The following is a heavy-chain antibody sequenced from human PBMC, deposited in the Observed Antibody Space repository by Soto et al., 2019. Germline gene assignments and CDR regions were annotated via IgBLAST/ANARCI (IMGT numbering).Heavy chain of an antibody. CDR3: ARADLSYDFWSGYYRGFGFHP. V-gene: IGHV4-31*03. J-gene: IGHJ5*02. CDR2: IFYSGST. CDR1: GGSISCGGYY. Sequence: QVQLQESGPGLVKPSQTLSLTCTVSGGSISCGGYYWSWIRQHPGKGLEWIGYIFYSGSTYYNPSLKSRVTLPVYTSQNQFSPTLISVTAADTAVYYCARADLSYDFWSGYYRGFGFHPWGQGTLVIVSS. D-gene: IGHD3-3*01.